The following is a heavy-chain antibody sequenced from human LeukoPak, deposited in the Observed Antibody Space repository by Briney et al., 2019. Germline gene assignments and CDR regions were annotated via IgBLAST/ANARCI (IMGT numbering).Heavy chain of an antibody. D-gene: IGHD3-22*01. CDR2: ISAYNGDT. V-gene: IGHV1-18*01. Sequence: GASVKVSCKASGYTFSNYGIIWVRQAPGHGLEWMGWISAYNGDTNYAQKFQGRVTLTTETSTTTAYMELRSLRSDDTAVYYCARSHSGSLRSPFNHWGQGTLVTVSS. J-gene: IGHJ4*02. CDR3: ARSHSGSLRSPFNH. CDR1: GYTFSNYG.